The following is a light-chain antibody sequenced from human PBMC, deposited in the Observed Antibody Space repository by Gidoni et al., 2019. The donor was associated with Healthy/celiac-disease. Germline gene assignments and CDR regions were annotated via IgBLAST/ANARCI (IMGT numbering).Light chain of an antibody. J-gene: IGKJ1*01. CDR3: QQSYSTPWT. CDR1: QSISSY. V-gene: IGKV1-39*01. CDR2: AAS. Sequence: DIQMTQSPSSLSASVGDSVTITCRASQSISSYLNWYQQKPGKAPKLLIYAASSLQSGVPSSFSGSGSGTDLTLTISSLQPEDFATYYCQQSYSTPWTFGQGTKVEIK.